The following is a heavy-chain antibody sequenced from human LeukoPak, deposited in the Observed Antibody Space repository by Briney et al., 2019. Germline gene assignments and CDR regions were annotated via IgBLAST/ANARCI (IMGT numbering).Heavy chain of an antibody. CDR1: SGSFSGYY. D-gene: IGHD3-22*01. Sequence: SETLSLTCAVYSGSFSGYYWSWIRQPPGKGLEWIGEINHSGSTNYNPSLKSRVTISVDTSKNQFSLKLSSVTAADTAVYYCARGNYYDSSGYYLFDYWGQGTLVTVSS. J-gene: IGHJ4*02. CDR3: ARGNYYDSSGYYLFDY. CDR2: INHSGST. V-gene: IGHV4-34*01.